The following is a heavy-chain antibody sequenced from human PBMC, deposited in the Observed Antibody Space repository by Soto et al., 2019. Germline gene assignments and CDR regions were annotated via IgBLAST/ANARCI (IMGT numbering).Heavy chain of an antibody. CDR1: GFTFSSYW. CDR2: IKEDGSEK. V-gene: IGHV3-7*01. Sequence: GGSLRLSCAASGFTFSSYWMSWVRQAPGKGLEWVANIKEDGSEKNYVDSVKGRFTISRDNAKNSFYLQMNSLRAEDTAVYYCARDHYYYYMDVWGKGTTVTVSS. CDR3: ARDHYYYYMDV. J-gene: IGHJ6*03.